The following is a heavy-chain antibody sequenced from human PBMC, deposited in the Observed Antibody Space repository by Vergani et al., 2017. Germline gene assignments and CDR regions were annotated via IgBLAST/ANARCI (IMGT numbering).Heavy chain of an antibody. CDR1: GYTFTDHS. CDR2: VDPEDGET. Sequence: EVQLVQSGAEVKKPGATMKISCKVSGYTFTDHSMHWGKQAPGKGLEWLGLVDPEDGETIYAEKFKGRVTIAADTSTDTAHLELSSLRSEDTAVYYCATPQTVTTGGMEVWGQGTTVIVSS. CDR3: ATPQTVTTGGMEV. D-gene: IGHD4-17*01. J-gene: IGHJ6*02. V-gene: IGHV1-69-2*01.